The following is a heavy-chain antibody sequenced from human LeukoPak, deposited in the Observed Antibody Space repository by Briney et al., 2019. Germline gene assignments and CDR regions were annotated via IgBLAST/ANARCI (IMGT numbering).Heavy chain of an antibody. Sequence: GGSLRLSCAASGFTFSSYAVSWVRQAPGKGLEWVSAISGGGGTTYYAESVKGRFTISRDNSKNTLYLQMNSLRADDTAVYYCAKGRGYNWNYFDYWGQGTLVTVSS. CDR1: GFTFSSYA. CDR3: AKGRGYNWNYFDY. V-gene: IGHV3-23*01. J-gene: IGHJ4*02. CDR2: ISGGGGTT. D-gene: IGHD1-20*01.